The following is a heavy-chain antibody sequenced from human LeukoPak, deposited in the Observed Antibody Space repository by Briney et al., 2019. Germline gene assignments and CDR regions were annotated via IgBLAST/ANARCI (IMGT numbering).Heavy chain of an antibody. CDR1: GFTFSSYW. J-gene: IGHJ6*03. Sequence: GGSLRLSCAASGFTFSSYWMSWVRQAPGKGLEWVANIKQDGSEKYYVDSVKGRFTISRDNAKNSLYLQMNSLRAEDTAVYYCAREGRWEWLRFLRYYYYYMDVWGKGTTVTVSS. CDR3: AREGRWEWLRFLRYYYYYMDV. V-gene: IGHV3-7*01. D-gene: IGHD5-12*01. CDR2: IKQDGSEK.